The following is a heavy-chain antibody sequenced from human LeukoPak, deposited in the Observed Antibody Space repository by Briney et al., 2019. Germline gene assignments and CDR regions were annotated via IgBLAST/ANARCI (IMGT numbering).Heavy chain of an antibody. V-gene: IGHV5-51*01. D-gene: IGHD1-26*01. CDR2: IYPGDSDT. Sequence: WASVKVSCKGSGYSFTNYWIGWVRQMPGKGLEWMGIIYPGDSDTRYSPSFQGQVTISADKSISTTYLQWSSLKASDTAMYYCARQMSGTCYDYWGQGTLVTVSS. CDR3: ARQMSGTCYDY. CDR1: GYSFTNYW. J-gene: IGHJ4*02.